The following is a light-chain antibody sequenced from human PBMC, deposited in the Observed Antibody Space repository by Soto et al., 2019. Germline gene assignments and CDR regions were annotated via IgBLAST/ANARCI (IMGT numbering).Light chain of an antibody. V-gene: IGKV3-15*01. CDR2: GAS. J-gene: IGKJ1*01. CDR3: QQYNNWPHP. Sequence: EIVMTQSPATLSVSPGERATLSCRASQSVSSNLAWYQQKPGQAPRLLIYGASTTATGIPARFSGSGSGTEFTLTIGSLQSEDFALYYCQQYNNWPHPFGQGTKVEIK. CDR1: QSVSSN.